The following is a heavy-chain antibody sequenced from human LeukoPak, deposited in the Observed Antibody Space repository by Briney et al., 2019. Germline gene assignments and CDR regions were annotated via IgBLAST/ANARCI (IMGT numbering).Heavy chain of an antibody. V-gene: IGHV3-21*01. J-gene: IGHJ4*02. D-gene: IGHD2-2*01. Sequence: GGSLRLSCAASGFTFSSYSMNWVRQAPGEGLEWVSAISGDSRYIYYADSVRGRFTISRDNAENSLYLQMNSLRVEDTAVDYCARAPTVLVGYCSSTSCQADYWGQGTLVTVSS. CDR3: ARAPTVLVGYCSSTSCQADY. CDR1: GFTFSSYS. CDR2: ISGDSRYI.